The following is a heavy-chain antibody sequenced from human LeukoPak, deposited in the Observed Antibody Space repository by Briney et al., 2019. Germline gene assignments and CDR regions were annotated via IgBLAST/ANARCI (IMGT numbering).Heavy chain of an antibody. CDR3: ARLVGATSEFDY. CDR2: INTYNGKT. D-gene: IGHD1-26*01. J-gene: IGHJ4*02. CDR1: GYTFISYG. Sequence: ASVKVSCKXSGYTFISYGITWGRQAPGQGLEWLGWINTYNGKTRYAKKVQGRVTMTTDTSTRTAYMELRSLRSDDTAEYYCARLVGATSEFDYWGQGTLVTVSS. V-gene: IGHV1-18*01.